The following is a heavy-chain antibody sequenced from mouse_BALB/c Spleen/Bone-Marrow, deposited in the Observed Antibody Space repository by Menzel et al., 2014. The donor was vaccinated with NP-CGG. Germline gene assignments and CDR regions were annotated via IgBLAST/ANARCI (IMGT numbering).Heavy chain of an antibody. CDR3: ARENYGSSPAY. D-gene: IGHD1-1*01. V-gene: IGHV1S135*01. J-gene: IGHJ3*01. Sequence: QLQESGPELVKPGASVKVSCKASGYAFTSYNMYWVKQSHGKSLEWIGYIDPYNGGTSYNQKFKGKATLTVDKSSSPAYMHLNSLTSEDSAVYYCARENYGSSPAYWGQGTLVNVSA. CDR1: GYAFTSYN. CDR2: IDPYNGGT.